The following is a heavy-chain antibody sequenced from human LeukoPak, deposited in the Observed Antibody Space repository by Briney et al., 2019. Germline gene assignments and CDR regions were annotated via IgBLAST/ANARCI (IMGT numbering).Heavy chain of an antibody. CDR3: ARDPTGDTGFY. J-gene: IGHJ4*02. CDR1: GGSISSSNW. CDR2: VYHSGST. V-gene: IGHV4-4*02. Sequence: SETLSLTCAVSGGSISSSNWWSWVRQPPGKGLEWIGEVYHSGSTNYKPSLKSRVTISVDKSKNQFSLKRSSVTAADTAVYYCARDPTGDTGFYWGQGTLVTVSS. D-gene: IGHD4-17*01.